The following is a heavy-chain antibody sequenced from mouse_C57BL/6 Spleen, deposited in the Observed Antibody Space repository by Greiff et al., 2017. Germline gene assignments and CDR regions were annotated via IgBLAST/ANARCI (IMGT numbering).Heavy chain of an antibody. D-gene: IGHD3-1*01. CDR2: ISDGGSYT. CDR3: ARDTPRDY. CDR1: GFTFSSYA. Sequence: EVKLVESGGGLVKPGGSLKLSCAASGFTFSSYAMSWVRQTPEKRLEWVATISDGGSYTYYPDNVKGRFTISRDNAKNNLYLQMSHLKSEDTAMYYCARDTPRDYGGQGTTLTVS. J-gene: IGHJ2*01. V-gene: IGHV5-4*01.